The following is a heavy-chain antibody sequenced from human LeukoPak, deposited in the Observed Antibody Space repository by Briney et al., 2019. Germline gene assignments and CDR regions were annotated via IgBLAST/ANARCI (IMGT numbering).Heavy chain of an antibody. CDR3: ARGGSVFAYFFDY. CDR2: ISGSGGTT. V-gene: IGHV3-23*01. CDR1: GFIFSNYA. Sequence: PGGSLRLSCAASGFIFSNYAMTWARLTPGKGLEWVSAISGSGGTTYYADSVKGRFTISRDSSTNTLYLQLSSLRAEDTAIYYCARGGSVFAYFFDYWGQGTLVTVPS. J-gene: IGHJ4*02. D-gene: IGHD3-10*01.